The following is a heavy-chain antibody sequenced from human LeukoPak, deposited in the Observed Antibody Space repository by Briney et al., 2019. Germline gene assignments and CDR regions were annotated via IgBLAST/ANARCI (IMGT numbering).Heavy chain of an antibody. D-gene: IGHD5-24*01. V-gene: IGHV3-30*04. Sequence: GGSLRHSCAAAGFTLSRHPMHWVRQAPGEGLEWVAVISKDGSDKYHSDFVKGRFTIYRDNSKNTLYLQMNSLRAEDTAVYYCARVPPEMTTIYYYYGMDVWGQGTTVTVSS. CDR2: ISKDGSDK. CDR1: GFTLSRHP. CDR3: ARVPPEMTTIYYYYGMDV. J-gene: IGHJ6*02.